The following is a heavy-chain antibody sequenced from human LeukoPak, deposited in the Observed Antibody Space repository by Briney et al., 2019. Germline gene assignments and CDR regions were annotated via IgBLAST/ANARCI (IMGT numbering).Heavy chain of an antibody. CDR2: ISYDGSNK. CDR1: GFTFSSYG. D-gene: IGHD3-3*01. V-gene: IGHV3-30*18. CDR3: AKDQGYDFWSGYVDY. Sequence: GRSLRLSCAASGFTFSSYGMHWVRQAPGKGLEWVAVISYDGSNKYYADSVKGRFTISRDNSKNTLYLQMNSLRAEDTAVYYCAKDQGYDFWSGYVDYWGQGTLVTVSS. J-gene: IGHJ4*02.